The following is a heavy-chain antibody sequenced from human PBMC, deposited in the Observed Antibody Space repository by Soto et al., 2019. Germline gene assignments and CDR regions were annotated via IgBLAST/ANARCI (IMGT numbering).Heavy chain of an antibody. CDR1: GFTFSSYG. Sequence: GGSLRLSCAASGFTFSSYGMHWVRQAPGKGLEWVAVISYDGSNKYYADSVKGRFTISRDNSKNTLYLQMNSLRAEDTAVYYCAKDPSPDTTMVSHPYFDYWGQGTLVTVSS. J-gene: IGHJ4*02. CDR3: AKDPSPDTTMVSHPYFDY. V-gene: IGHV3-30*18. CDR2: ISYDGSNK. D-gene: IGHD5-18*01.